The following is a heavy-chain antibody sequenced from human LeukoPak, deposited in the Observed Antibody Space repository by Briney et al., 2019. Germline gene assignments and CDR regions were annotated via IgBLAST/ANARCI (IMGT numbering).Heavy chain of an antibody. J-gene: IGHJ3*02. CDR3: ARPQDYGDYDAFDI. CDR1: GYTFTGYY. Sequence: ASVKVSCKASGYTFTGYYMHWVRQAPGQGLEWMGLINPNSGGTNYAQKFQGRVTMTSDTSISTAYMELSRLRFDDTAVYYCARPQDYGDYDAFDIWGQGTMVTVSS. D-gene: IGHD4-17*01. V-gene: IGHV1-2*02. CDR2: INPNSGGT.